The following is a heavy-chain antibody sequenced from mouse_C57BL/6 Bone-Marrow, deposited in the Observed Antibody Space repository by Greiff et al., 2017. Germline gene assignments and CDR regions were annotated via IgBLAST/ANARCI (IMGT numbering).Heavy chain of an antibody. J-gene: IGHJ4*01. CDR3: ARSLCYSSYAMDY. CDR2: TFYSGIT. Sequence: EVQVVESGPSLVRPSQTLSLTCTVTGFSINSDCYWIWIRQFPGNKLEYIGYTFYSGITYYNPSLESRTYITRDTSKNQFSLKLSSVTTEDTATYYCARSLCYSSYAMDYWGQGTSVTVSS. V-gene: IGHV3-3*01. D-gene: IGHD1-1*01. CDR1: GFSINSDCY.